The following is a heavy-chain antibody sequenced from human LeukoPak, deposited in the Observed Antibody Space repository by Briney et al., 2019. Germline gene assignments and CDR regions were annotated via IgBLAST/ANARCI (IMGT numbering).Heavy chain of an antibody. CDR3: ANDYRSGSFHDF. V-gene: IGHV3-64*04. Sequence: GGSLRLSCSASGFTFSNFPMHWVRQAPGKGLEYVSAVSSDGGSTYYADSVRGRFTISRDNSKNTLYLQMNTLRAEDTAVYYCANDYRSGSFHDFWGQGTLVTVSS. J-gene: IGHJ4*02. D-gene: IGHD3-10*01. CDR2: VSSDGGST. CDR1: GFTFSNFP.